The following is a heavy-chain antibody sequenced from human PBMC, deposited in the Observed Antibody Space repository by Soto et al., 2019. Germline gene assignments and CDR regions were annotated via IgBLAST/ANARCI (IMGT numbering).Heavy chain of an antibody. CDR3: ARGFFSSLSEVDKSRPPNIIYYGMDV. CDR2: ISAYNGNT. V-gene: IGHV1-18*01. J-gene: IGHJ6*02. D-gene: IGHD6-6*01. CDR1: GYTFTSYG. Sequence: ASVKVSCKASGYTFTSYGISWVRQAPGQGLEWMGWISAYNGNTNYAQKLQGRVTMTTDTSTSTAYMELRSLRSEDTAVYYYARGFFSSLSEVDKSRPPNIIYYGMDVWGQGTTVTVSS.